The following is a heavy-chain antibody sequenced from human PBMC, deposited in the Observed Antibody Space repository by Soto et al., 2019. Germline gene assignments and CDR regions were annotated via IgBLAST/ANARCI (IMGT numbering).Heavy chain of an antibody. V-gene: IGHV1-69*06. Sequence: QVQLVQSGAEVKKPGSSVKVSCKASGGTFSSYAISWVRQAPGQGLEWMGGIIPIFGTANYAQKFQGRVTITADKSTSRAAMELSSLRSADTAVYYCARCAAARPTWSFCYYCGMDVWGQGTTVTVSS. CDR1: GGTFSSYA. CDR3: ARCAAARPTWSFCYYCGMDV. J-gene: IGHJ6*02. D-gene: IGHD6-6*01. CDR2: IIPIFGTA.